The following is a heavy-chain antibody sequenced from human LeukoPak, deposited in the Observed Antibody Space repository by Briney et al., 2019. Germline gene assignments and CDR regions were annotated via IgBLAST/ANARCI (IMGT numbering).Heavy chain of an antibody. J-gene: IGHJ3*02. CDR3: ARTEIVEDAFDI. V-gene: IGHV1-18*01. D-gene: IGHD2-15*01. Sequence: GASVKVSCKASGYSFVGYGITWVRQAPGQGLEWMGWFNPENGNTNYVQKVQGRVTMTADTSTSTSYMELRSLRSDDTAVYYCARTEIVEDAFDIWGRGTMVTVSS. CDR2: FNPENGNT. CDR1: GYSFVGYG.